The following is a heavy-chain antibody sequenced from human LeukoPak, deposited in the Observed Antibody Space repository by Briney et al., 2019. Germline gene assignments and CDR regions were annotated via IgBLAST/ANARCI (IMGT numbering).Heavy chain of an antibody. V-gene: IGHV4-59*01. CDR2: IYYSGST. CDR1: GGSISSYY. Sequence: SETLSFTCTVSGGSISSYYWSWIRQPPGKGLEWIGYIYYSGSTNYNPSLKSRVTISVDTSKNQFSLKLSSVTAADTAVYYCARGGYRSDYWGQGTLVTVSS. CDR3: ARGGYRSDY. J-gene: IGHJ4*02. D-gene: IGHD5-12*01.